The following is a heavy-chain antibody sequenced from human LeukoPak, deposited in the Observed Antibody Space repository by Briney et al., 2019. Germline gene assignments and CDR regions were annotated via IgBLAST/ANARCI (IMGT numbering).Heavy chain of an antibody. Sequence: GGSLRLSCTASGFSLRNHGMHWVRQAPGKGLEWVAVISDDGGLKYYADSLKGRFTVSRDNSKNMLYLQMNSLRSDDTAVYYCAKGGAVPGRDYWGQGTLVTVSS. CDR3: AKGGAVPGRDY. V-gene: IGHV3-30*18. D-gene: IGHD6-19*01. J-gene: IGHJ4*02. CDR1: GFSLRNHG. CDR2: ISDDGGLK.